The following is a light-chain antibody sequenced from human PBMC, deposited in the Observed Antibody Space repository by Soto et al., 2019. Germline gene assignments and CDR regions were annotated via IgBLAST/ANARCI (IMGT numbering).Light chain of an antibody. CDR2: EST. CDR1: QNVRSY. Sequence: DIHMTQSPSSLSASVGDTIIITCRASQNVRSYLNWYQQKSGRAPNLLIYESTNLESGLPSRFSGDGFGTHFTLTISSLHPDDFATYYCTKRFFAPPTFGRGTKVEI. V-gene: IGKV1-39*01. J-gene: IGKJ1*01. CDR3: TKRFFAPPT.